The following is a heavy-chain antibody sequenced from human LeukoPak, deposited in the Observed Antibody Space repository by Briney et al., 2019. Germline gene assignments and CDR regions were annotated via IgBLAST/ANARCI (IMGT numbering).Heavy chain of an antibody. CDR2: IYTSGST. D-gene: IGHD3-3*01. V-gene: IGHV4-4*09. J-gene: IGHJ6*03. Sequence: PTETLSLTCTLSGCPISSYYWSWIRQPPGKVLEWIGYIYTSGSTNYNPSLKSRVTISVDTSNNQFSLKLSSVTAADTAVYYCARRSYYDVWSGYQYYYYYYMDVWGKGTTVTVSS. CDR1: GCPISSYY. CDR3: ARRSYYDVWSGYQYYYYYYMDV.